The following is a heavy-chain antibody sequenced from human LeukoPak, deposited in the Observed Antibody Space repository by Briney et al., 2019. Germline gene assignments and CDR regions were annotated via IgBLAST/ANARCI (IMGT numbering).Heavy chain of an antibody. CDR2: IVGSGGST. V-gene: IGHV3-23*01. CDR3: SKWGDYDVLTGYYDSDF. Sequence: GGSLRLSCAASGYTFSNYAMSWVRQAPGKGLEWVSAIVGSGGSTYYADSVKGRFSISRDNSKNTLFLQMNSLRVEDTALYYCSKWGDYDVLTGYYDSDFWGQGTLVTVSS. J-gene: IGHJ4*02. CDR1: GYTFSNYA. D-gene: IGHD3-9*01.